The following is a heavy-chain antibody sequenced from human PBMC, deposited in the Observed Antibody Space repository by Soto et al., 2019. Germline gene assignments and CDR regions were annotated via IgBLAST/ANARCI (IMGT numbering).Heavy chain of an antibody. CDR3: ARSRAPNDFWSGYGAPIDT. D-gene: IGHD3-3*01. Sequence: PSETLSLTCAVYGGSFSGYYWSWIRQPPGKGLEWIGEINHSGSTNYNPSLKSRVTISVDTSKNQFSLKLSSVTAADTAVYYCARSRAPNDFWSGYGAPIDTWGQGTLVTVSS. CDR1: GGSFSGYY. J-gene: IGHJ5*02. V-gene: IGHV4-34*01. CDR2: INHSGST.